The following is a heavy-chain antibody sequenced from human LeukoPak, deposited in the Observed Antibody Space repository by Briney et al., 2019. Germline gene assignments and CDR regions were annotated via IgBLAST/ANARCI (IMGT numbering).Heavy chain of an antibody. Sequence: GGSLRLSCAASGFTVSSNYMSWVRQAPGKGLEWVSHVNSDGSGTDYADSVKGRFTISRDNAKNTLYLQMNSLRVEDTAVYYCVCLGLGGLSLDWGQGTLVTVSS. CDR2: VNSDGSGT. D-gene: IGHD3-16*01. V-gene: IGHV3-74*01. CDR3: VCLGLGGLSLD. J-gene: IGHJ4*02. CDR1: GFTVSSNY.